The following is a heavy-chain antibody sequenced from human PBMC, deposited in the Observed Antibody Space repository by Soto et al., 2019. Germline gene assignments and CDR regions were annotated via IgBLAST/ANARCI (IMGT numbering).Heavy chain of an antibody. CDR1: GGSFSGYY. J-gene: IGHJ5*02. D-gene: IGHD2-2*01. V-gene: IGHV4-34*01. CDR3: ARGLGYCSSTSCYNNWFDP. CDR2: INHSGST. Sequence: SETLSLTCAVYGGSFSGYYWSWIRQPPGKGLEWIGEINHSGSTNYNPSLKSRVTISVDTSKNQFSLKLSSVTAADTAVYYCARGLGYCSSTSCYNNWFDPWGQGTLVTVS.